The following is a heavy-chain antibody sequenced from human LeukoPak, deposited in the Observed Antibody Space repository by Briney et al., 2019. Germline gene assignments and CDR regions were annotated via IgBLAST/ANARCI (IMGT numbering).Heavy chain of an antibody. CDR1: GYTFTGFY. CDR2: INPNSGGT. Sequence: ASVKVSCKASGYTFTGFYMHWVRQAPGQGLEWTGWINPNSGGTSYAQNFQDRVTMTRDTSISTAYMELNRLRSDDTAVYYCASRMTAATSWAFDIWGQGTMVTVSS. D-gene: IGHD4-17*01. V-gene: IGHV1-2*02. J-gene: IGHJ3*02. CDR3: ASRMTAATSWAFDI.